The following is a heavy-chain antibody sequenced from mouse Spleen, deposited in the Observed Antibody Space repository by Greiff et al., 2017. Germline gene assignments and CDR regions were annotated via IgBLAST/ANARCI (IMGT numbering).Heavy chain of an antibody. V-gene: IGHV5-9-1*01. CDR3: ARQGRRPYYFDY. CDR2: ISSGGSYT. J-gene: IGHJ2*01. Sequence: EVMLVESGGGLVKPGGSLKLSCAASGFTFSSYAMSWVRQTPEKRLEWVATISSGGSYTYYPDSVKGRFTISRDNAKNTLYLQMSSLRSEDTAMYYCARQGRRPYYFDYWGQGTTLTVSS. CDR1: GFTFSSYA.